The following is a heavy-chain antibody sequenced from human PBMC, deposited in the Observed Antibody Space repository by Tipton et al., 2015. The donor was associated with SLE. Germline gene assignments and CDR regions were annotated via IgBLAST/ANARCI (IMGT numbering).Heavy chain of an antibody. V-gene: IGHV4-4*09. D-gene: IGHD4-17*01. J-gene: IGHJ4*02. Sequence: TLSLTCAVYGGSFSGHYWSWIRQPAGKGLEWIGYIYTSGSTNYNPSLKSRVTISVDTSKNQFSLKLSSVTAADTAVYYCARMGTTVTVDYWGQGTLVTVSS. CDR2: IYTSGST. CDR1: GGSFSGHY. CDR3: ARMGTTVTVDY.